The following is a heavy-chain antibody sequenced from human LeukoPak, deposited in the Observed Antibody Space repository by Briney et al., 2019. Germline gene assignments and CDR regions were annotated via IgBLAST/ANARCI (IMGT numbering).Heavy chain of an antibody. D-gene: IGHD3-9*01. J-gene: IGHJ5*02. CDR2: SYSSEST. V-gene: IGHV4-30-4*01. CDR3: ARRVRYIDNNWFDP. Sequence: PSETLSLTCTVSGGSISSGDYYWNWIRQPPGKGLEWIGYSYSSESTNYNPSLKSRVTISVDTSKNQFSLKLSSVTAADTAVYYCARRVRYIDNNWFDPWGQGTLVTVSS. CDR1: GGSISSGDYY.